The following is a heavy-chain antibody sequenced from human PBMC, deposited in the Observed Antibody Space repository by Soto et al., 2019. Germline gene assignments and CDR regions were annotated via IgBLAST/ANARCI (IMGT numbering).Heavy chain of an antibody. V-gene: IGHV3-30*18. CDR2: ISYDGSNK. CDR1: GFTFSSYG. J-gene: IGHJ6*02. Sequence: GGSLRLSCAASGFTFSSYGMHWVRQAPGKGLEWVAVISYDGSNKYYADSVKGRFTISRDNSKNTLYLQMNSLRAEDTAVYYCAKDRSIAARRDYYYGMDVWGQGTTVTVSS. D-gene: IGHD6-6*01. CDR3: AKDRSIAARRDYYYGMDV.